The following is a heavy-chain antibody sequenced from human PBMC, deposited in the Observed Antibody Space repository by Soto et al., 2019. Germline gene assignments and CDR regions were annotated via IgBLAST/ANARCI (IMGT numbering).Heavy chain of an antibody. CDR1: GFSLSDYY. CDR3: AREVVVFGVIIPTPMDV. V-gene: IGHV3-11*04. J-gene: IGHJ6*02. Sequence: GGSLRLSCAASGFSLSDYYMSWIRQAPGEGLEWVSHISGSGSTIYYADSVKGRFTISRDNAKDSLYLQMNSLRAEDTAVYYCAREVVVFGVIIPTPMDVWGQGTTVTVSS. D-gene: IGHD3-22*01. CDR2: ISGSGSTI.